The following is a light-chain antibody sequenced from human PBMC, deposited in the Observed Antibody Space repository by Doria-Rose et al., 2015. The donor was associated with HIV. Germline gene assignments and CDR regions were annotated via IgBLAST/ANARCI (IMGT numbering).Light chain of an antibody. CDR1: QSVSTD. CDR3: HQYNNWPA. Sequence: TQSPETLSVSPGESATLSCRASQSVSTDLAWYQHKPGQAPRLLIWGASTRATGIPARFSGSGSGTEFTLTISSLQSEDFAIYFCHQYNNWPAFGPGTRLDIK. CDR2: GAS. V-gene: IGKV3-15*01. J-gene: IGKJ5*01.